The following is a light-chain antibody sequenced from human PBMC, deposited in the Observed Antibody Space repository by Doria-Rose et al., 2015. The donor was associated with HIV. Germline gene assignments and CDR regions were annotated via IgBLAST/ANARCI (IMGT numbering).Light chain of an antibody. CDR2: DAS. CDR1: QSVSSN. J-gene: IGKJ3*01. CDR3: QQRSNWPPIFT. V-gene: IGKV3-11*01. Sequence: EIVLTQSPATLSLSPGERATPSCRASQSVSSNLAWYQQKPGQAPRLLIYDASNRATGIPARFSCSGSGTDFTLTISSLEPEDFAVYFCQQRSNWPPIFTFGPGTKVDI.